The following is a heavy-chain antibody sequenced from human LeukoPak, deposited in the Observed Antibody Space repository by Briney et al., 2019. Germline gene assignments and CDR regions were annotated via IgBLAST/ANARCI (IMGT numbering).Heavy chain of an antibody. CDR2: ISGYNGNT. V-gene: IGHV1-18*01. D-gene: IGHD4-17*01. CDR1: GYTFTNYG. Sequence: ASVKVSCKASGYTFTNYGISWVRQAPGQGLERMGWISGYNGNTNYAQKFQGRVTMTTDTSTSTAYMELRSLRSDDTAVYYCARAPDYGDYNFDYWGQGNLVTVSS. J-gene: IGHJ4*02. CDR3: ARAPDYGDYNFDY.